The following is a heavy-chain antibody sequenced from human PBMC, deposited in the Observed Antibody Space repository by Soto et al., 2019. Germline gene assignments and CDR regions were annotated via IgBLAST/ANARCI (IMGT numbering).Heavy chain of an antibody. D-gene: IGHD2-21*02. CDR3: AKDVKWGGMTTIHYFDS. J-gene: IGHJ4*02. V-gene: IGHV3-9*01. Sequence: GGSLRLSCGGSGFIVDDYAMHWVRQAPGKGLEWVSGISANGDNKDYADSVKGRFTISRDNAKNSLFLQMNSLRPEDTALYYCAKDVKWGGMTTIHYFDSWGQGTQVTVSS. CDR2: ISANGDNK. CDR1: GFIVDDYA.